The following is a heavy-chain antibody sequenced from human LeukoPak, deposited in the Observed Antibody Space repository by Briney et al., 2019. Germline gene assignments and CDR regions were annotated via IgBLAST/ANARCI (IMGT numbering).Heavy chain of an antibody. V-gene: IGHV1-69*05. CDR1: GGTFSSYA. CDR3: ARGTYYDFWSGYLAFDY. D-gene: IGHD3-3*01. CDR2: IIPIFGTA. J-gene: IGHJ4*02. Sequence: GASVKVSCKASGGTFSSYAISWVRQAPGQGLEWMGGIIPIFGTANYAQKFQGRVTITTDESTSTAYMVLSSLRSEDTAVYYCARGTYYDFWSGYLAFDYWGQGTLVTVSS.